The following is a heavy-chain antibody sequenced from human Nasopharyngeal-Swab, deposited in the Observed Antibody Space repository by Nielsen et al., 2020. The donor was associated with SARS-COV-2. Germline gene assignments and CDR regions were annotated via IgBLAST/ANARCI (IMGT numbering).Heavy chain of an antibody. CDR1: GFTFSSSA. Sequence: GGSLRLSCAASGFTFSSSAISWVRQAPGMGLEWVSVIGAAGNTIYADSVKGRFTISRDNSKNTVYLQMNSLRAEDTAVYYSAKYLGSGSYQAFCDYWGHGTLVTVSS. V-gene: IGHV3-23*01. D-gene: IGHD1-26*01. J-gene: IGHJ4*01. CDR2: IGAAGNT. CDR3: AKYLGSGSYQAFCDY.